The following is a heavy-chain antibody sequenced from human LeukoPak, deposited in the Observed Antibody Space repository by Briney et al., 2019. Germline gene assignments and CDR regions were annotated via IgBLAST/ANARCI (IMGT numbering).Heavy chain of an antibody. CDR2: ISAYNGNT. Sequence: GASVKVSCKASGYTFTSYGISWVRQAPGQGLEWMGWISAYNGNTNSAQKLQGRVTMTTDTSTSTAYMELRSLRSDDTAVYYCARERLPDRYYYYMDVWGKGTTVTVSS. D-gene: IGHD3-22*01. J-gene: IGHJ6*03. V-gene: IGHV1-18*01. CDR1: GYTFTSYG. CDR3: ARERLPDRYYYYMDV.